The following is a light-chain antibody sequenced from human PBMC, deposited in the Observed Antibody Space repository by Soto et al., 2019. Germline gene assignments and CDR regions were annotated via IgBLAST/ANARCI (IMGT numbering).Light chain of an antibody. CDR1: QSVSTF. CDR3: QQRINWPLT. V-gene: IGKV3-11*01. CDR2: DAS. Sequence: EIVLTQSPATLSLSPGERATLSCRAPQSVSTFLAWYQQKPGQAPRLLIYDASKSATGIPTRFSGSGSGTDFTLTISSLEPEDFAVYYCQQRINWPLTFGGGTKVEIK. J-gene: IGKJ4*01.